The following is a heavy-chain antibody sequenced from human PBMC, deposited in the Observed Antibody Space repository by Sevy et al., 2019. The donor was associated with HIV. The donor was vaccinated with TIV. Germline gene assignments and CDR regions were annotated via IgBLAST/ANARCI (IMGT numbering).Heavy chain of an antibody. CDR2: IYTSGST. J-gene: IGHJ3*02. D-gene: IGHD6-13*01. Sequence: SETLSLTCTVSGGSISSGSYYWSWIRQPAGKGLEWIGRIYTSGSTNYNPSLKSRVTVSVDTSKNPFSLKLGSVTAADTAVYYCAREIAEAGNRRANAFDIWGQGTMVTVSS. CDR1: GGSISSGSYY. CDR3: AREIAEAGNRRANAFDI. V-gene: IGHV4-61*02.